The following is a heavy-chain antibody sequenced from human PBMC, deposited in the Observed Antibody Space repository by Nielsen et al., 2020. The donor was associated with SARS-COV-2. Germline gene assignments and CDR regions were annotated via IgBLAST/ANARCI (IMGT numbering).Heavy chain of an antibody. D-gene: IGHD1-26*01. Sequence: GGSLRLSCAASGFTFSDYYMSWIRQAPGKGLEWVSYISSNSSYTNYADSVKGRFTISRDNAKNSLYLQMNSLRAEDTAVYYCAREGGSTWDYYFDYWGQGTLVTVSS. CDR1: GFTFSDYY. CDR2: ISSNSSYT. V-gene: IGHV3-11*05. J-gene: IGHJ4*02. CDR3: AREGGSTWDYYFDY.